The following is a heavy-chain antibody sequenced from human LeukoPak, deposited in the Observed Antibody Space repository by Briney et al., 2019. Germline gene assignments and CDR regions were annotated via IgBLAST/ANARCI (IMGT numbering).Heavy chain of an antibody. CDR2: IHSSGTT. Sequence: TSETLSLTCTVCGDSISGYYWSWIRQPPAKGLDWIAFIHSSGTTNYSPSLKSRVSISVDTSNNQFSLNVNSVTAADTAVYYCARGGASSEWFDPWGQGTLVTVSS. J-gene: IGHJ5*02. D-gene: IGHD6-25*01. V-gene: IGHV4-59*01. CDR3: ARGGASSEWFDP. CDR1: GDSISGYY.